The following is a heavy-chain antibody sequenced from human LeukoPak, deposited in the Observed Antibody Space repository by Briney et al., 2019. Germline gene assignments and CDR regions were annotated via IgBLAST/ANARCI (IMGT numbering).Heavy chain of an antibody. V-gene: IGHV1-46*01. CDR1: GYTFTSYY. CDR3: ARATTIATRSGDY. J-gene: IGHJ4*02. Sequence: ASVKVSCKASGYTFTSYYMHWVRQAPGQGLERMGIINPNSGSTSYAQKFQGRVTMTRDTSTSTVYMELSSLRSEDTAVYYCARATTIATRSGDYWGQGALVTVSS. D-gene: IGHD6-6*01. CDR2: INPNSGST.